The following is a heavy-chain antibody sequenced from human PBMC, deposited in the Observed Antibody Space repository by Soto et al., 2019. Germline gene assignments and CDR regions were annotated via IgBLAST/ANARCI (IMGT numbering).Heavy chain of an antibody. Sequence: EVQLLESGGGLVQPGVSLRLSCAASGFTCNSHAMSWVRQAPGEGLEWVSVITDTGEDTLSADSVKGRFTISRDNSENTVYVQMNSLRVEDTAIYYCTRAWGGSYPGSRVSDFWGQGTRVTVSS. CDR3: TRAWGGSYPGSRVSDF. CDR1: GFTCNSHA. CDR2: ITDTGEDT. J-gene: IGHJ4*02. V-gene: IGHV3-23*01. D-gene: IGHD3-10*01.